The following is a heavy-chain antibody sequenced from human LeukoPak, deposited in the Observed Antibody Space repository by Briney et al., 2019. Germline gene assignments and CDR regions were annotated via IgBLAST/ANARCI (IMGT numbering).Heavy chain of an antibody. CDR1: GGTFSSYA. J-gene: IGHJ3*02. Sequence: SVRVSCKASGGTFSSYAISWVRQAPGQGLEWMGGIIPIFGTANYAQKFQGRVTITADESTSTAYMELSSLRSEDTAVYYCASPYYYDSSGPSAFDIWGQGTMVTVSS. D-gene: IGHD3-22*01. V-gene: IGHV1-69*01. CDR3: ASPYYYDSSGPSAFDI. CDR2: IIPIFGTA.